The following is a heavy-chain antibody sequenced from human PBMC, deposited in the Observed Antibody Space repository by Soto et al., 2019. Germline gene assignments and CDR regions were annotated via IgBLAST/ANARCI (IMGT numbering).Heavy chain of an antibody. D-gene: IGHD3-3*01. Sequence: SVKVSCKASGGTFSSYAISWVRQAPGQGLEWMGGIIPIFGTANYAQKFQGRVTITADESTSTAYMELSSLRSEDTVVYYCARGRDGRGDYYFDYWGQGTLLTVSS. J-gene: IGHJ4*02. CDR3: ARGRDGRGDYYFDY. CDR1: GGTFSSYA. CDR2: IIPIFGTA. V-gene: IGHV1-69*13.